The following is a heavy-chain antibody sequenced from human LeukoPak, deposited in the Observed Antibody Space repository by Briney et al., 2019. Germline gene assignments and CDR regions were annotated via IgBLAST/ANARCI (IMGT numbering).Heavy chain of an antibody. CDR1: GFTFSSYG. Sequence: GGSLRLSCTASGFTFSSYGMHWVRQAPGKGLEWVAFIWYGGSKKYYADSVKGRFTISRDNSKNTLYLQMNSLRAEDTAVYYCAREGPYYFDYWGQGTVVTVSS. J-gene: IGHJ4*02. CDR3: AREGPYYFDY. V-gene: IGHV3-33*01. CDR2: IWYGGSKK.